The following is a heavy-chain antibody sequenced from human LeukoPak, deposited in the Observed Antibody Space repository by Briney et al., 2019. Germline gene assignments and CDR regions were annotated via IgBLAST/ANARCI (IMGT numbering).Heavy chain of an antibody. CDR3: ARDRVVYGVLREAFDI. D-gene: IGHD4-17*01. V-gene: IGHV3-33*01. CDR1: GFTFSSYG. Sequence: GRSLRLSCAASGFTFSSYGMHWVRQAPGKGLEWVAVIWYDGSNKYYADSVKGRFTISRDNSKNTLYLQMNSLRAEDTAVYYCARDRVVYGVLREAFDIWGRGTMVTVSS. CDR2: IWYDGSNK. J-gene: IGHJ3*02.